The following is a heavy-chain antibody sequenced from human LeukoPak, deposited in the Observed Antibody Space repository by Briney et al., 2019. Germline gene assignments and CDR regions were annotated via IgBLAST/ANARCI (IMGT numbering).Heavy chain of an antibody. Sequence: PGGSLRLSCAASGFSFSDYYMSWIRQAPGKGLEWVSYISGSSSHTDYADSVKGRFTISRDNAKNSLYLQMNSLRVEDTAVYYCARTLVAAPGSKGGPWGQGTLVTVSS. J-gene: IGHJ5*02. CDR1: GFSFSDYY. CDR2: ISGSSSHT. V-gene: IGHV3-11*03. CDR3: ARTLVAAPGSKGGP. D-gene: IGHD6-13*01.